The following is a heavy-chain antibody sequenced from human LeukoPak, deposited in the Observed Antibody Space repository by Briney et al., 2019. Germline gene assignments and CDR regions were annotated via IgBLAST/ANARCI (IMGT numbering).Heavy chain of an antibody. V-gene: IGHV4-38-2*02. CDR3: ARGFGAAAGSHWFDP. Sequence: PSETLSLTCTVSGYSISSGYYWGWIRQPPGKGLEWIGSIYHSGSTYYNPSLKSRVTISVDTSKNQFSLKLSSVTAADTAVYYCARGFGAAAGSHWFDPWGQGTLVTVSS. J-gene: IGHJ5*02. D-gene: IGHD6-13*01. CDR1: GYSISSGYY. CDR2: IYHSGST.